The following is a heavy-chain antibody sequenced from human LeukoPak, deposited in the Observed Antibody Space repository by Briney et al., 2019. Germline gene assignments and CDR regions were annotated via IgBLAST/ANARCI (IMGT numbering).Heavy chain of an antibody. CDR2: IDSDGSST. CDR3: TRTTSFDY. D-gene: IGHD4-17*01. CDR1: GLTFSSYW. Sequence: PGGSLRLSCAASGLTFSSYWMHWVRQAPGKGLVWVSHIDSDGSSTTYADSVKGRFTISRDNAKNTLYLQMNTLRAEDTAVYYCTRTTSFDYWGQGTLVIVST. V-gene: IGHV3-74*01. J-gene: IGHJ4*02.